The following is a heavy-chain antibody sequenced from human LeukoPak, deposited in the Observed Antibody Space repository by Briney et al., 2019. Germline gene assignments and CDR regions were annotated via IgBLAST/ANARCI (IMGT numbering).Heavy chain of an antibody. J-gene: IGHJ3*02. CDR3: ARDYTLSDYGDYLGAFDI. Sequence: SETLSLTCTVSGGSISGYYWSWIRQPPGKGLEWIGYIHYSGSTNYNPSLKSRVTISVDTSKNQFSLKLSSVTAADTAVYYCARDYTLSDYGDYLGAFDIWGQGTMVTVSS. CDR2: IHYSGST. V-gene: IGHV4-59*12. D-gene: IGHD4-17*01. CDR1: GGSISGYY.